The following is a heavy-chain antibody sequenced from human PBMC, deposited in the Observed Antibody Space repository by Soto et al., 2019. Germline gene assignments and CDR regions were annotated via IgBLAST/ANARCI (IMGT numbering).Heavy chain of an antibody. CDR2: IYPGDSDT. D-gene: IGHD4-4*01. V-gene: IGHV5-51*01. Sequence: PGESLKISCRGSGYNFITYWIAWVRQVPGKGLEWMGTIYPGDSDTRYSPSFQGQVTISADNSISTAYLQWYNLEASDTAMYFCARLDYSTSSHLEYWGRGTLVTVSS. CDR1: GYNFITYW. CDR3: ARLDYSTSSHLEY. J-gene: IGHJ4*02.